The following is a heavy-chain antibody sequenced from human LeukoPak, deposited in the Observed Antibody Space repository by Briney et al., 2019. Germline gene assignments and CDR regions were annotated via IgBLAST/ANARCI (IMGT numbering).Heavy chain of an antibody. J-gene: IGHJ6*03. V-gene: IGHV1-2*02. CDR3: ARASWDYYYYMDV. CDR1: GYTFTGYY. D-gene: IGHD6-6*01. CDR2: INPNSGGT. Sequence: GASVKVSCKASGYTFTGYYMHWVRQAPGQGLGWMGWINPNSGGTNYAQKFQGRVTMTRDTSISTAYMELSRLRSDDTAAYYCARASWDYYYYMDVWGKGTTVTVSS.